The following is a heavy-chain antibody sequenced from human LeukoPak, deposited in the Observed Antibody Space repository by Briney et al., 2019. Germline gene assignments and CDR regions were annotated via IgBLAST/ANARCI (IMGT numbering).Heavy chain of an antibody. CDR3: AKDLGPTGAAWFDP. CDR1: GFTFDEYA. V-gene: IGHV3-43*02. Sequence: GGSLRLSCAASGFTFDEYAMHWGRQPPGKGLEWVSLISGDGGSTYSADSVKGRFTISRDNSKNSLYLQMDSLRTEDTAFYYCAKDLGPTGAAWFDPWGQGTLVTVSS. CDR2: ISGDGGST. D-gene: IGHD1-14*01. J-gene: IGHJ5*02.